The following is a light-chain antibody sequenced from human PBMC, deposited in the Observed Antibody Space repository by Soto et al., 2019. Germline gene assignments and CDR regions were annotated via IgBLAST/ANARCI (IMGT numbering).Light chain of an antibody. CDR2: LEGSGSY. J-gene: IGLJ2*01. Sequence: QSVLTQSSSASASLGSSVKLTCTLSSGHSSYIIAWHQQQPGKAPRYLMKLEGSGSYNKGSGVPDRFSGSSSGADRYLTISHLQSEDEADYYCETCDSNTVVFGGGTKLTVL. CDR3: ETCDSNTVV. CDR1: SGHSSYI. V-gene: IGLV4-60*03.